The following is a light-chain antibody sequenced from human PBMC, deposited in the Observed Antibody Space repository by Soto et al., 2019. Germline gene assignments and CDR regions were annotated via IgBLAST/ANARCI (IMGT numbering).Light chain of an antibody. Sequence: EILLTQSPATLAVSPGEGATLSCRASQSVRDNLAWYQQKPGQAPRLLIYRASTRATGVPARFSGSGSGTEFTLTISSLHSEDVSVYFCQHYNFWPHTVGQGTKLEIK. CDR1: QSVRDN. CDR2: RAS. J-gene: IGKJ2*01. CDR3: QHYNFWPHT. V-gene: IGKV3-15*01.